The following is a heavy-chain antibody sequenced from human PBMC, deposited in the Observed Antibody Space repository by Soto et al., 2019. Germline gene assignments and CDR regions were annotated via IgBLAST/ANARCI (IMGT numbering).Heavy chain of an antibody. CDR1: GYIFSRND. CDR3: ARAAGMVALEY. CDR2: MNAGNGNT. J-gene: IGHJ4*02. D-gene: IGHD5-18*01. V-gene: IGHV1-3*05. Sequence: QVQLVQSGAEEKKPGASVKVSSKASGYIFSRNDIHWVRQAPGQRLEWMGWMNAGNGNTRYSRESQARVTFTRDTAASTGYMELSSLRSEDTAVYYCARAAGMVALEYWGQGTLVTVSS.